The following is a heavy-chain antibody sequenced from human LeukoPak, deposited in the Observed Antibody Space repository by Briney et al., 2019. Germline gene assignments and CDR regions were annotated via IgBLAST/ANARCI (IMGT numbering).Heavy chain of an antibody. CDR1: GGSISSSSYY. D-gene: IGHD6-13*01. Sequence: SETLSLTCTVSGGSISSSSYYWGWIRQPPGKGLEWIGSIYYSGSTYYNPSPKSRVTISVDTSKNQFSLKLTSVTAADTAVYYCARRLAGTEDYWGQGTLVTVSS. J-gene: IGHJ4*02. V-gene: IGHV4-39*01. CDR2: IYYSGST. CDR3: ARRLAGTEDY.